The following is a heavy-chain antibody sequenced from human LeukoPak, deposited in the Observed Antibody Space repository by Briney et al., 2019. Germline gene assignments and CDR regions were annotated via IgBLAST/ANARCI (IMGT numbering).Heavy chain of an antibody. D-gene: IGHD3-3*01. V-gene: IGHV5-51*01. CDR3: ARCPMSVPISRKGFLEPNIPAFWFDP. J-gene: IGHJ5*02. CDR1: GYSFTSYW. Sequence: GESLKISCKGSGYSFTSYWIGWVRQMPGKGLEWMGIIYPGDSDTRYSPSFQGQVTISADKSISTAYLQWSSLKASDTAMYYCARCPMSVPISRKGFLEPNIPAFWFDPWGQGTLVTVPS. CDR2: IYPGDSDT.